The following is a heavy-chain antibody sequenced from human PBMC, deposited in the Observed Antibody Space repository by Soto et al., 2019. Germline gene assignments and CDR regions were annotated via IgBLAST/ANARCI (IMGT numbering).Heavy chain of an antibody. CDR1: GGSFSGYY. CDR3: ARSPSSRGSDSVGNGYWYFDL. Sequence: QVQLQQGGAGLLKPSETLSLTCAVYGGSFSGYYGSWIRQPPGKGLEWIGEINHSGSTNYNPSLKSRVTISVDTSKNQFSLKLSSVTAEDTAVYYCARSPSSRGSDSVGNGYWYFDLWGRGTLVTVSS. CDR2: INHSGST. V-gene: IGHV4-34*01. J-gene: IGHJ2*01. D-gene: IGHD3-10*01.